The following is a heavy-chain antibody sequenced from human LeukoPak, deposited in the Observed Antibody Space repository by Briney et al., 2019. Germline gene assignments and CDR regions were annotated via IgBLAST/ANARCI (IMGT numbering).Heavy chain of an antibody. Sequence: PGGSLRLSCAASGFTFSSYGMSWVRQAPGKGLEWVSAISGSGGSTYYADSVKGRFTISRDNSKNTLYLQMNSLRAEDTAVYYCARGAMVRGVIMDFDYWGQGTLVTVSS. J-gene: IGHJ4*02. D-gene: IGHD3-10*01. CDR3: ARGAMVRGVIMDFDY. CDR1: GFTFSSYG. CDR2: ISGSGGST. V-gene: IGHV3-23*01.